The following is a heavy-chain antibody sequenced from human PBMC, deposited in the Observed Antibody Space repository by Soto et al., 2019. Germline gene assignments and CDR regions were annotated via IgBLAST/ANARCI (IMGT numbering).Heavy chain of an antibody. CDR3: ARVGYYYYGMDV. V-gene: IGHV4-34*01. CDR1: GGSFSGYY. J-gene: IGHJ6*02. CDR2: INHSGST. Sequence: QVQLQQWGAGLLKPSETLSLTCAVYGGSFSGYYWSWIRQPPGKGLEWIGEINHSGSTNYNPSLTSRVTISVDTSKNKVSLKLSSVTAADTAVYYCARVGYYYYGMDVWGQGTTVTVSS.